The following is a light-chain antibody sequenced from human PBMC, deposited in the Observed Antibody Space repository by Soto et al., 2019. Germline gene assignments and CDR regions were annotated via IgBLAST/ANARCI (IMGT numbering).Light chain of an antibody. CDR2: SNN. J-gene: IGLJ2*01. CDR1: SSNIGSNT. Sequence: QSVLTQPPSASGTPGQRVTISCSGSSSNIGSNTVNWYQQLPGTAPKLLIYSNNQRPSGVPDRFSGSKSGTSASLAISGLQSEDEADYYCAAWDGSLNGPKVVFGGGTKLTVL. CDR3: AAWDGSLNGPKVV. V-gene: IGLV1-44*01.